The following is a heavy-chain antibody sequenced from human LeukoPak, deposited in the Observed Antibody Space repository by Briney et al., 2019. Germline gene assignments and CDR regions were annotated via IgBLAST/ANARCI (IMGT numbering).Heavy chain of an antibody. CDR2: ISSSPSTI. Sequence: PGGSLRLSCAAAGLTFSSYEKNWVRQAPGNRLQWVSYISSSPSTIYYADSVKGRFTISRDNATNSLYLQMNSLRAEDTAVYYCVTTHGGYWGQGTLVTVSS. CDR3: VTTHGGY. CDR1: GLTFSSYE. D-gene: IGHD3-3*01. V-gene: IGHV3-48*03. J-gene: IGHJ4*02.